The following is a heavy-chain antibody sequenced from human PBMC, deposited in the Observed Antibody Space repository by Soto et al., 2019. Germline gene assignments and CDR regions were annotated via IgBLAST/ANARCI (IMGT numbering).Heavy chain of an antibody. D-gene: IGHD3-10*01. CDR1: GGTFSSSA. Sequence: QVRLVQSGAEVKKPGSSVKVSCKASGGTFSSSALNWVRQAPGQGLEWMGGIIPMLGTANYAQKFQGRVTITAYKSTKTAYMELSSLRSEDTAVYYCTRGVPSNAYFDYWGQGTLVTVSS. CDR3: TRGVPSNAYFDY. CDR2: IIPMLGTA. V-gene: IGHV1-69*06. J-gene: IGHJ4*02.